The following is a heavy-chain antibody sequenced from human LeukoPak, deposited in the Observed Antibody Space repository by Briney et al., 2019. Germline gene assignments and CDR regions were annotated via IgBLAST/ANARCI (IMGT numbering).Heavy chain of an antibody. Sequence: GGSLRLSCAASGFTFSSFAMSWVRQALGKGLEWVSAISGSGDNTFYADSVRGRFTISRDNSKNILYLQMNSLRGEDTAIYYCAKDFRGSGYFFDYWGQGTLVTVSS. D-gene: IGHD7-27*01. CDR2: ISGSGDNT. CDR3: AKDFRGSGYFFDY. J-gene: IGHJ4*02. CDR1: GFTFSSFA. V-gene: IGHV3-23*01.